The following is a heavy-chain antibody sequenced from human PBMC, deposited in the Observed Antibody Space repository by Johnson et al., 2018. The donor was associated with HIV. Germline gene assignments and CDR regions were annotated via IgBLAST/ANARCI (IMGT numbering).Heavy chain of an antibody. CDR1: GFTFSSYA. CDR3: ARENYYDILNDAFDI. Sequence: QVQLVESGGGVVQPERSLRLSCAASGFTFSSYAMHWVRQAPGKGLEWVACISYDGGSTGYADSVKGRFTISRDNAKNSLYLQMNSLRAEDTALYYCARENYYDILNDAFDIWGQGTMVTVSS. J-gene: IGHJ3*02. V-gene: IGHV3-30*04. CDR2: ISYDGGST. D-gene: IGHD3-22*01.